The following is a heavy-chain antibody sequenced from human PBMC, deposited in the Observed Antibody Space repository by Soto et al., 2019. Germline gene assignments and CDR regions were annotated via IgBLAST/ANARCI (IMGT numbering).Heavy chain of an antibody. Sequence: EVQLVESGGGLVQPGGSLRLSCAASGVIVSRNYMSWVRQAPGKGLAWVSVIYSGGSSYYADSVEGRFSISRDIGKNKLYLHMDGQRAECRAMYYCLRDGYSREWGQVTLVAVSS. V-gene: IGHV3-66*01. CDR1: GVIVSRNY. D-gene: IGHD6-13*01. J-gene: IGHJ4*02. CDR2: IYSGGSS. CDR3: LRDGYSRE.